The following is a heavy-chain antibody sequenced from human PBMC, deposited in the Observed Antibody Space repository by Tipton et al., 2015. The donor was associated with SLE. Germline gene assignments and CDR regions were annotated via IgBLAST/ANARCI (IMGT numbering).Heavy chain of an antibody. V-gene: IGHV4-4*07. CDR3: ARDSQGYCSGGRCYAGGWFDP. CDR2: IYSSGTV. Sequence: TLSLTCSVAGDLVSNSHWSWIRQSAGKGLEWIGRIYSSGTVNYKPPLQSRVTMSLDTSKNQISLNLTSVTAADTAVYYCARDSQGYCSGGRCYAGGWFDPWGQGTLVTVSS. CDR1: GDLVSNSH. J-gene: IGHJ5*02. D-gene: IGHD2-15*01.